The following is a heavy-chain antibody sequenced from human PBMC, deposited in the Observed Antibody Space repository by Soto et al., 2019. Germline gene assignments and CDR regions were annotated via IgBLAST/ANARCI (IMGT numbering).Heavy chain of an antibody. CDR3: ARLCSGGSCYPYYYYGMDV. V-gene: IGHV5-51*01. D-gene: IGHD2-15*01. CDR2: IYPGDSDT. CDR1: GYSFTSYW. Sequence: PGESLKISCKGSGYSFTSYWIGWVRQMPGKGLEWRGIIYPGDSDTRYSPSFQGQVTISADKSISTAYLQWSSLKASDTAMYYCARLCSGGSCYPYYYYGMDVWGQGTTFTVSS. J-gene: IGHJ6*02.